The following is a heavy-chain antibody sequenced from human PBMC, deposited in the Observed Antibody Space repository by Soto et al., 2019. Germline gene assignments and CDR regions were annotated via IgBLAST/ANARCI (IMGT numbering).Heavy chain of an antibody. D-gene: IGHD3-9*01. CDR2: ISAYNGNT. CDR3: ERGDMGAFDILTGCYSARWLDP. CDR1: GYTFTSYG. Sequence: ASMKVSSNASGYTFTSYGISWVRQAPGQGLEWMGWISAYNGNTNYAQKLQGRVTMTTDTSTSTAYRELRSLRSDDTAVYYCERGDMGAFDILTGCYSARWLDPWGRGTLVTVSS. J-gene: IGHJ5*02. V-gene: IGHV1-18*04.